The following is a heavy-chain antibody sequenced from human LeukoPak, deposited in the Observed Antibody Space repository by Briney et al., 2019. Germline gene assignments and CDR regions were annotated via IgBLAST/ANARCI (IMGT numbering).Heavy chain of an antibody. CDR3: ARGPYYSDYYDSSGSFLGHPYYGMDV. D-gene: IGHD3-22*01. J-gene: IGHJ6*02. V-gene: IGHV4-39*07. CDR1: GGSISSGGYS. CDR2: INHSGST. Sequence: SETLSVTCTVSGGSISSGGYSWSWIRQHPGKGLEWIGEINHSGSTNYNPSLKSRVTISVDTSKNQFSLKLSSVTAADTAVYYCARGPYYSDYYDSSGSFLGHPYYGMDVWGQGTTVTVSS.